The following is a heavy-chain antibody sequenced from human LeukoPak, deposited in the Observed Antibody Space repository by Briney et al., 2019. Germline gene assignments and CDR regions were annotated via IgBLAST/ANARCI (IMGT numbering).Heavy chain of an antibody. D-gene: IGHD1-26*01. V-gene: IGHV3-23*01. CDR3: AKDRGGSPAVNQY. J-gene: IGHJ4*02. Sequence: GGPLRLSCAASGFTFSSYAMSWVRQAPGKGLEWVSAISGSGGSTYYADSVKGRFTTSRDNSKNTLYLQMNSLRAEDTAVYYCAKDRGGSPAVNQYWGQGTLVTVS. CDR1: GFTFSSYA. CDR2: ISGSGGST.